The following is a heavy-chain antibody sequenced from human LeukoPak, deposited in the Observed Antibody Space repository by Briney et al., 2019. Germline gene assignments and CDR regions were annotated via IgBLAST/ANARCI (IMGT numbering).Heavy chain of an antibody. CDR2: INHSGST. CDR3: ARGKRGKGLKPYYYGTSGYWPIYY. J-gene: IGHJ4*02. Sequence: SETLSLTCAVYGGSFSVYYWSWIRQPPGKGLEWIGEINHSGSTNYNPSLKSRVTISVDTSKNQFSLKLSSVTAADTAVYYCARGKRGKGLKPYYYGTSGYWPIYYWGQGTLVTVSS. V-gene: IGHV4-34*01. CDR1: GGSFSVYY. D-gene: IGHD3-22*01.